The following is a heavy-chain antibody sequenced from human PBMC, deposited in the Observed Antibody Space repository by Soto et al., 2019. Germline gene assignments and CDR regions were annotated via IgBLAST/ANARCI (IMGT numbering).Heavy chain of an antibody. D-gene: IGHD3-10*01. CDR1: GYSFTSYW. CDR2: IYPGDSDT. V-gene: IGHV5-51*01. Sequence: GESLKISCKGSGYSFTSYWIGWVRQMPGKGLEWMGIIYPGDSDTRYSPSFQGQVTISADKSISTAYLQWSSLKASDTAMYYCARHHGSGSHTPPPQDGMDVWGQGTTVTVSS. CDR3: ARHHGSGSHTPPPQDGMDV. J-gene: IGHJ6*02.